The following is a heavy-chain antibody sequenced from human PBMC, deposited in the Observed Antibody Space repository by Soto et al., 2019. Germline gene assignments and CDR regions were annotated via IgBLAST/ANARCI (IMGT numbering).Heavy chain of an antibody. D-gene: IGHD5-18*01. J-gene: IGHJ6*02. CDR2: ISGSGGST. V-gene: IGHV3-23*01. CDR1: GFNFSSYA. CDR3: AKDQNIQLWPRYYYYGMDV. Sequence: PGGSQRLSCTASGFNFSSYARSWVRQDPGKGLEWVSAISGSGGSTYYADSVKGRFTISRDNSKNTLYLQMNSLRAEDTAVYYCAKDQNIQLWPRYYYYGMDVWGQGTTVTVSS.